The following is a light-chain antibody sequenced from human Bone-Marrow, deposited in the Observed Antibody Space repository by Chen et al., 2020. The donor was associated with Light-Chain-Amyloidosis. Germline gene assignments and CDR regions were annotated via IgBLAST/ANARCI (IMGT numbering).Light chain of an antibody. Sequence: QAALTPPRAVSGSPRQSVRIPRPATSSDVGGYDFVSWYQKHPVKAPKLMIYDVSKRPSGVPDRFSGSKSGNTASLTISGLQADDEADYYCCSYAGSYSLYVFGSGTKVTVL. CDR2: DVS. V-gene: IGLV2-11*01. J-gene: IGLJ1*01. CDR3: CSYAGSYSLYV. CDR1: SSDVGGYDF.